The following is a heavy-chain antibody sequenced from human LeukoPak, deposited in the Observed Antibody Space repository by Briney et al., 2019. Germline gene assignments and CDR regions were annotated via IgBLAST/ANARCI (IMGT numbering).Heavy chain of an antibody. D-gene: IGHD3-16*01. CDR3: AKRVGVMRYFDY. CDR2: IRYDGSNK. Sequence: PGGSLRLSCAASGFTFSSYGMHWVRQAPGKGLEWVAFIRYDGSNKYYADSVKGRFTISRDISKNTLYLQMNSVRAEDTAVYYCAKRVGVMRYFDYCGHGALVTASS. J-gene: IGHJ4*01. CDR1: GFTFSSYG. V-gene: IGHV3-30*02.